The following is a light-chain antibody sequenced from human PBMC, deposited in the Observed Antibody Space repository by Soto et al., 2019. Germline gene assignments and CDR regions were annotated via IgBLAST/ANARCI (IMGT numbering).Light chain of an antibody. J-gene: IGKJ1*01. CDR3: QQYNSYPRT. Sequence: EIVMTQSPATLSVSPGERATLSCRASQSVSSNVAWYQQIPGQTPRLLIYGASTRATGVPVRFSGSASGTEFTLTISGLQSEDFATYYCQQYNSYPRTFGQGTKVDIK. CDR2: GAS. V-gene: IGKV3-15*01. CDR1: QSVSSN.